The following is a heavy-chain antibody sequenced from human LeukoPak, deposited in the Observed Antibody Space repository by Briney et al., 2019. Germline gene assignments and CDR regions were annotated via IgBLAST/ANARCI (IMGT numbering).Heavy chain of an antibody. V-gene: IGHV5-51*01. CDR1: GYSFTSYW. CDR2: IYPRDSDT. CDR3: ARRGSSRHLDY. J-gene: IGHJ4*02. D-gene: IGHD6-6*01. Sequence: GESLKISCKGSGYSFTSYWIGWVRQMPGKGLEWMGIIYPRDSDTRYSPSFQGQVPISANKSISTACLQWSSLKASDTAMYYCARRGSSRHLDYWGQGTLVTVSS.